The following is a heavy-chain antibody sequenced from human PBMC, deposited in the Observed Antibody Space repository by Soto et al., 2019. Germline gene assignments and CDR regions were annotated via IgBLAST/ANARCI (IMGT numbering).Heavy chain of an antibody. CDR1: GFTFSSYA. J-gene: IGHJ6*02. CDR3: AKDETGYSSGERDYGMDV. D-gene: IGHD6-19*01. CDR2: ISGDGGST. V-gene: IGHV3-23*01. Sequence: GGSLRLSCAASGFTFSSYAMSWVRQAPGKGLEWVSAISGDGGSTYYAECVKGRFTISRDNSKNTLYLQMNSLRAEDTAVYYCAKDETGYSSGERDYGMDVWGQGTTVTV.